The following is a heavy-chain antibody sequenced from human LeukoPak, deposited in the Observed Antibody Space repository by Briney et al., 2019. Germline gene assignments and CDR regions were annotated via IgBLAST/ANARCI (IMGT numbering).Heavy chain of an antibody. D-gene: IGHD3-22*01. CDR1: GFTFSSYA. Sequence: PGGSLRLSRAASGFTFSSYAMSWVRQAPGKGLEWVSAISGSGGSTYYADSVKGRFTISRDNSKNTLYLQMNSLRAEDTAVYYCAKDEGDYYDSTDYWGQGTLVTVSS. J-gene: IGHJ4*02. CDR2: ISGSGGST. V-gene: IGHV3-23*01. CDR3: AKDEGDYYDSTDY.